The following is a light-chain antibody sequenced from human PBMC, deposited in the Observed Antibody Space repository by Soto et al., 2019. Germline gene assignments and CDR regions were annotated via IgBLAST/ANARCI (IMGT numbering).Light chain of an antibody. CDR1: SSDVGGYNY. V-gene: IGLV2-14*01. Sequence: QSALTQPASVSGSPGQSITISCTGTSSDVGGYNYVSWYQQHPGKAPKLMIYDVSNRPSGVSNRFSGSKSGNTASLTISGLQAEDEADYYCSSYTSSSSPHVVFVGGTKLTVL. J-gene: IGLJ2*01. CDR3: SSYTSSSSPHVV. CDR2: DVS.